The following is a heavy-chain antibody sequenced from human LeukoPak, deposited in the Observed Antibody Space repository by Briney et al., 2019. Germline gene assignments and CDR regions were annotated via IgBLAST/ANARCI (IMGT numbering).Heavy chain of an antibody. Sequence: PGGSLRLSCAASGFTVSSNYMSWVRQAPGKGLEWVSVIYSGGSTYYADSVKGRFTISRDNSKNTLYLQMNSLRAEDTAVYYCAVSGGYCSGGSCYSGWFDPWGQGTLVTVSS. D-gene: IGHD2-15*01. V-gene: IGHV3-66*01. CDR2: IYSGGST. J-gene: IGHJ5*02. CDR3: AVSGGYCSGGSCYSGWFDP. CDR1: GFTVSSNY.